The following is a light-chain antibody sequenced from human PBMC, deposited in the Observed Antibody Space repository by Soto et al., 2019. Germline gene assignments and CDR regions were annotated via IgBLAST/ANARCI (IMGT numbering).Light chain of an antibody. CDR1: QSVSSY. Sequence: VYGKERATRCCRASQSVSSYLAWYQQKPGQAPRLLIYDASNRATGIPQRLSGSGSGTDFTRSSVRLEPEDFAAYYCQQYGSSGTFAQGTRLEIK. V-gene: IGKV3-20*01. CDR2: DAS. CDR3: QQYGSSGT. J-gene: IGKJ5*01.